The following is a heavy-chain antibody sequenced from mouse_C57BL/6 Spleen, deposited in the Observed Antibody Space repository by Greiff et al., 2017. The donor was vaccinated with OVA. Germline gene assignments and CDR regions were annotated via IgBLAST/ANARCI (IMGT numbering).Heavy chain of an antibody. CDR2: INPNNGGT. CDR3: ARGFAITTVVAGTY. J-gene: IGHJ3*01. CDR1: GYTFTDYN. V-gene: IGHV1-22*01. D-gene: IGHD1-1*01. Sequence: VQLQQSGPELVKPGASVKMSCKASGYTFTDYNMHWVKQSHGKSLEWIGYINPNNGGTSYNQKFKGKATLTVNKSSSTAYMELRSLTSEDSAVYYCARGFAITTVVAGTYWGQGTLVTVSA.